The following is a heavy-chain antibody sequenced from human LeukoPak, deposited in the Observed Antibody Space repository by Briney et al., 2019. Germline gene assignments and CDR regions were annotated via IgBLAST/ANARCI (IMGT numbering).Heavy chain of an antibody. Sequence: GGSLRLSCAASGFTFSSYWMHWVRQAPGKGLVWVSRINSDGSSTSYADSVKGRFTISRDNAKNTLYLQMNSLRAEDTAVYYCARGLYSSSWAGGFDYWGQGTLVTVSS. CDR1: GFTFSSYW. CDR2: INSDGSST. V-gene: IGHV3-74*01. D-gene: IGHD6-13*01. CDR3: ARGLYSSSWAGGFDY. J-gene: IGHJ4*02.